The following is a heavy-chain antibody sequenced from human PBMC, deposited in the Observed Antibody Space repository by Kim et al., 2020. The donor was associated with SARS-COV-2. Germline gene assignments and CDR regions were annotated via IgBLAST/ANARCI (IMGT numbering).Heavy chain of an antibody. CDR2: ISSSSSYI. V-gene: IGHV3-21*01. D-gene: IGHD3-3*01. J-gene: IGHJ4*02. CDR3: ARDLWEYDFWSGYPGDY. CDR1: GFTFSSYS. Sequence: GGSLRLSCAASGFTFSSYSMNWVRQAPGKGLEWVSSISSSSSYIYYADSVKGRFTISRDNAKNSLYLQMNSLRAEDTAVYYCARDLWEYDFWSGYPGDYWGQGTLVTVSS.